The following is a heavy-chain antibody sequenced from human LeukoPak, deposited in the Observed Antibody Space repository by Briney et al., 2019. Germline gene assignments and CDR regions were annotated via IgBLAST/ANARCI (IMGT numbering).Heavy chain of an antibody. V-gene: IGHV4-34*01. CDR2: INHSGST. CDR3: ASIGVVPAAINY. Sequence: SKTLSLTCAVYGGSFSGYYWSWIRQPPGKGLEWIGEINHSGSTNYNPSLKSRVTISVDTSKNQFSLKLSSVTAADTAVYYCASIGVVPAAINYWGQGTLVTVSS. D-gene: IGHD2-2*02. J-gene: IGHJ4*02. CDR1: GGSFSGYY.